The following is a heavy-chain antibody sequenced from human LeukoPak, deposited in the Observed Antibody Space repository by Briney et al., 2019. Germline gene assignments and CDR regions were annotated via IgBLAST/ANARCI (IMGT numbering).Heavy chain of an antibody. J-gene: IGHJ6*02. Sequence: PSETLSLTCTVSGGSISSYYWSWIRQPPGKGLEWIGYIYYSGSTNYNPSLKSRVTISVGTSKNQFSLKLSSVTAADAAVYYCARARIAVAGILYYYYGMDVWGQGTTVTVSS. D-gene: IGHD6-19*01. V-gene: IGHV4-59*01. CDR3: ARARIAVAGILYYYYGMDV. CDR1: GGSISSYY. CDR2: IYYSGST.